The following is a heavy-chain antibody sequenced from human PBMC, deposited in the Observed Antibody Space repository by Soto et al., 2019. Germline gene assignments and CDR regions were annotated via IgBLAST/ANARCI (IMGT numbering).Heavy chain of an antibody. CDR1: GGSISSSNW. CDR2: ISHSGNP. CDR3: AARHFWSRPWTDRRLDY. V-gene: IGHV4-4*02. D-gene: IGHD3-3*02. Sequence: PSETLSLTCAVSGGSISSSNWWSWVRQPPGKGLEWIGEISHSGNPSYNPPLTSRVTISVDKSKNHFSLNLTSVTAADTAVYYCAARHFWSRPWTDRRLDYWGQGTLVTVSS. J-gene: IGHJ4*02.